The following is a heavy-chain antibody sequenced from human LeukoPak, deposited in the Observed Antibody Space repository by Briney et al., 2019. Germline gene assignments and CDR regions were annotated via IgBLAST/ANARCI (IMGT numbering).Heavy chain of an antibody. CDR3: AKNELLWFGEFDAFDI. CDR1: GFTFSSYA. CDR2: ISSSSDIL. J-gene: IGHJ3*02. V-gene: IGHV3-48*01. D-gene: IGHD3-10*01. Sequence: PGGSLRLSCAASGFTFSSYAMSWVRQAPGKGLEWLSYISSSSDILKNADSVRGRFTISRDNSKNMLYLQTNSLRAEDTAVYYCAKNELLWFGEFDAFDIWGQGTMVTVSS.